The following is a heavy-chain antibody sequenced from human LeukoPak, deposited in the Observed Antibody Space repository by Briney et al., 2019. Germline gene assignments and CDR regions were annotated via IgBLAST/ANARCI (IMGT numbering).Heavy chain of an antibody. D-gene: IGHD2-15*01. V-gene: IGHV3-48*03. J-gene: IGHJ6*04. CDR2: ISSSGSTI. Sequence: QPGGSLRLSCAASGFTFSSYEMNWVRQAPGKGLEWVSYISSSGSTIYYADSVKGRFTISRDNAKNSLYLQMNSLRAEDTAVYYCARYCSGGSCYLRYYYYGMDVWGKGTTVTVSS. CDR1: GFTFSSYE. CDR3: ARYCSGGSCYLRYYYYGMDV.